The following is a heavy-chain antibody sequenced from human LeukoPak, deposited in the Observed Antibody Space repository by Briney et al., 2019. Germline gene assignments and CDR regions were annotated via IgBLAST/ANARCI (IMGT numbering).Heavy chain of an antibody. CDR2: INHSEST. Sequence: SETLSLTCAVYGGSFSGYYWSWIRQPPGKGLEWIGEINHSESTNYNPSLKSRVTISVDTSKNQFSLKLSSVTAADTAVYYCARGEYSGSSYYFDYWGQGTLVTVSS. D-gene: IGHD1-26*01. J-gene: IGHJ4*02. CDR3: ARGEYSGSSYYFDY. CDR1: GGSFSGYY. V-gene: IGHV4-34*01.